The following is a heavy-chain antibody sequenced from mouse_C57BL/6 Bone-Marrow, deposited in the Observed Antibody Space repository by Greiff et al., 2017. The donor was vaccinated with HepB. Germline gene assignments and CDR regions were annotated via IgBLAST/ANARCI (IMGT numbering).Heavy chain of an antibody. D-gene: IGHD6-5*01. J-gene: IGHJ4*01. Sequence: EVKLMESGGGLVQPKGSLKLSCAASGFSFNTYAMNWVRQAPGKGLEWVARIRSNSNNYATYYADSVKDRFTISRDDSESMLYLQMNNLKTEDTAMYYCVRHYAKGGYAMDYWGQGTSVTVSS. CDR2: IRSNSNNYAT. V-gene: IGHV10-1*01. CDR3: VRHYAKGGYAMDY. CDR1: GFSFNTYA.